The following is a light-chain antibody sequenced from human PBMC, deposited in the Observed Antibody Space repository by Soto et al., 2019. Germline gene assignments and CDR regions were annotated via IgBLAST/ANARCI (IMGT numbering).Light chain of an antibody. J-gene: IGLJ2*01. CDR2: EGS. Sequence: QSALTQPASVSGSPGQSITISCTGTSSDVGSYNLVSWYQQHPGKAPKLMIYEGSKRPSGVSNRFSGSKSGNTASLTISGLQAEDEADYYCCSYAVSFGGGTKLTVL. CDR1: SSDVGSYNL. CDR3: CSYAVS. V-gene: IGLV2-23*01.